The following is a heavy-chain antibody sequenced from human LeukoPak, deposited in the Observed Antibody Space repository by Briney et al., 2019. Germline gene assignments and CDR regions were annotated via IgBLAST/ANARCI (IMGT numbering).Heavy chain of an antibody. Sequence: PSETLSLTCTVSGGSISSYYWSWIRQPPGKGLEWIGYIYYSGSTNYNPSLKSRVTISVDTSKNQFSLKLSSVTAADTAVYYCARRYYDFWSGPNWFDPWGQGTLVTVSS. CDR3: ARRYYDFWSGPNWFDP. J-gene: IGHJ5*02. V-gene: IGHV4-59*01. CDR1: GGSISSYY. CDR2: IYYSGST. D-gene: IGHD3-3*01.